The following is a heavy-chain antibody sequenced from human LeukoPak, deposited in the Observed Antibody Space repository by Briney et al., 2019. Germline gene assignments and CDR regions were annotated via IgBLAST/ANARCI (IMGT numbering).Heavy chain of an antibody. J-gene: IGHJ4*02. CDR1: GGPLSAYY. CDR2: IYDTGNT. D-gene: IGHD1-1*01. Sequence: SETLSLTCTVSGGPLSAYYWTWIRQPPGRGLEWIGYIYDTGNTNYNPSLKSRVTISVDTSKNQFSLKLTSVTAADTAVYYCASGETGSALGGYWGQGTLVTVSS. CDR3: ASGETGSALGGY. V-gene: IGHV4-59*01.